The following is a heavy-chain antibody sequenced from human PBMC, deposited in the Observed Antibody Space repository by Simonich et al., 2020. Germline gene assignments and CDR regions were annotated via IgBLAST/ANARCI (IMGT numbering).Heavy chain of an antibody. V-gene: IGHV4-59*08. CDR2: FYYSGRT. Sequence: QVQLQESGPGLVKPSETLSLTCTVSGASISRYYWTWIRQPPGKGLEWIGYFYYSGRTNYNPSLKSRVTIAVDTSKNQFSLKLSSVTAADTAVYYCARHDRWLQFYFDYWGQGTLVTVSS. J-gene: IGHJ4*02. CDR3: ARHDRWLQFYFDY. CDR1: GASISRYY. D-gene: IGHD5-12*01.